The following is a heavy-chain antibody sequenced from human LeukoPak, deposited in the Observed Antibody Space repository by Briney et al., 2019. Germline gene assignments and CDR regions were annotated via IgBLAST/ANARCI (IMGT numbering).Heavy chain of an antibody. CDR3: APFSAVTHYYFDY. D-gene: IGHD6-13*01. J-gene: IGHJ4*02. CDR2: ISPDSGYI. CDR1: GFTSSSHS. Sequence: GGSLRLSCAASGFTSSSHSLMSVRQAPGKGLEWVSSISPDSGYIYYADSVKGRFTIYRDNAENSLFLQMNSLGAEDTAVYYCAPFSAVTHYYFDYWGQGTLVTVSS. V-gene: IGHV3-21*01.